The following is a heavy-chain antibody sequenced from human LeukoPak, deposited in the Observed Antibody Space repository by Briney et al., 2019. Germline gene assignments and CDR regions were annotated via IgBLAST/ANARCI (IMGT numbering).Heavy chain of an antibody. V-gene: IGHV4-30-2*01. D-gene: IGHD4-11*01. CDR2: IYHSGST. CDR1: GGSISSGGYY. Sequence: SQTLSLTCIVSGGSISSGGYYWSWIRQPPGKGLEWIGYIYHSGSTYYNPSLKSRVTISVDRSKNQFSLKLSSVTAADTAVYYCARVGNYPQLDFDYWGQGTLVTVSS. CDR3: ARVGNYPQLDFDY. J-gene: IGHJ4*02.